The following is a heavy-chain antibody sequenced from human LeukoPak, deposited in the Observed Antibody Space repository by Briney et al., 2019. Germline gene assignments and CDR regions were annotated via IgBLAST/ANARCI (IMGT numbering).Heavy chain of an antibody. J-gene: IGHJ4*02. CDR1: GFTFSRYA. D-gene: IGHD5-12*01. V-gene: IGHV3-23*01. Sequence: GGSLRLSCAASGFTFSRYAMSWVHQAPAKGLEWVSVISGSGENTHYADSVKGRFTISRDNSKNTLYLQMNSLRAEDTAVYYCARDLRGYSGYDSDFWGQGTLVTVSS. CDR3: ARDLRGYSGYDSDF. CDR2: ISGSGENT.